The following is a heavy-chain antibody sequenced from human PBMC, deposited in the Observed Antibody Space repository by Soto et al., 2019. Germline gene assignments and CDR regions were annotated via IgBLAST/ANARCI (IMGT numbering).Heavy chain of an antibody. CDR2: IYYSGST. V-gene: IGHV4-30-4*01. CDR3: AREGTVVTRGDAFDI. J-gene: IGHJ3*02. D-gene: IGHD2-21*02. Sequence: QVQLQESGPGLVKPSQTLSLTCTVSGGSISSGDYYWSWIRQPPGKGLEWIGYIYYSGSTYYNPSLKSRVTTAVDTSKNQFFLKLSSVTAADTAVYYCAREGTVVTRGDAFDIWGQGTMVTVSS. CDR1: GGSISSGDYY.